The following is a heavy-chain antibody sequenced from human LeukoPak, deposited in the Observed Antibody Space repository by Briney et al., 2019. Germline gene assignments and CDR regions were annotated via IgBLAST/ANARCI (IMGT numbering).Heavy chain of an antibody. J-gene: IGHJ3*02. V-gene: IGHV4-34*01. CDR1: GGSISSYY. CDR3: ARRLRWSGASDI. D-gene: IGHD4-17*01. CDR2: INHSGST. Sequence: SETLSLTCTVSGGSISSYYWSWIRQPPGKGLEWIGEINHSGSTNYNPSLKSRVTISVDTSKNQFSLKLSSVTAADTAVYYCARRLRWSGASDIWGQGTMVTVSS.